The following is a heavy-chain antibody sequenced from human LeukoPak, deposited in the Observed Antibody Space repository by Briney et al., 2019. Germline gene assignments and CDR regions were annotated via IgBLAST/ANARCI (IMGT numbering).Heavy chain of an antibody. Sequence: PGGSLRLSCAASGFTFSSYGMHWVRQAPGKGLEWVAVISYDRSNKYYADSVKGRFTISRDNSKNTLYLQMNSLRAEDTAVYYCARDNREQQLVPPTFDYWGQGTLVTVSS. CDR3: ARDNREQQLVPPTFDY. CDR2: ISYDRSNK. V-gene: IGHV3-30*03. J-gene: IGHJ4*02. CDR1: GFTFSSYG. D-gene: IGHD6-13*01.